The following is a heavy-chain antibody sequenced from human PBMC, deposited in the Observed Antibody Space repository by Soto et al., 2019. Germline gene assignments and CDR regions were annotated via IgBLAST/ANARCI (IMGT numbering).Heavy chain of an antibody. Sequence: ASVKVSCKASGYTFTSYAMHWVRQAPGQRLEWMGWINAGNGNTKYSQKFQGRVTITRDKSASTAYMELSSLRSEDTAVYYCARDILDPQGYGIDYWGQGTLVTVSS. J-gene: IGHJ4*02. V-gene: IGHV1-3*01. D-gene: IGHD5-12*01. CDR2: INAGNGNT. CDR1: GYTFTSYA. CDR3: ARDILDPQGYGIDY.